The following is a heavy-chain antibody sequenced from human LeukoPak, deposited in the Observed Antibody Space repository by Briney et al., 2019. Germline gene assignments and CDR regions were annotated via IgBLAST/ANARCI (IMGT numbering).Heavy chain of an antibody. CDR2: FDPEDGET. J-gene: IGHJ4*02. V-gene: IGHV1-24*01. CDR3: ATAAYSSSWPFDY. CDR1: GYTLTELS. Sequence: GASVKVSCKVSGYTLTELSMHWVRQAPGKGLEWMGGFDPEDGETIYAQKFQGRVTMTEDTSTDTAYMELSSLRSEDTAGYYCATAAYSSSWPFDYWGQGTLVTVSS. D-gene: IGHD6-13*01.